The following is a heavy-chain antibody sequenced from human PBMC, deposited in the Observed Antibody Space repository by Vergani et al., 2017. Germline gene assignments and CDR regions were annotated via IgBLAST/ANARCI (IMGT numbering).Heavy chain of an antibody. Sequence: DVDLVESGGGFVQPGGSRRLSCAASGFSFRTFSMFWVRQPPGKGLAWVSTITYNGGRTYYADSVTGRLTISRDNSKNTLFLQLKTLRAEDTGVYYCAKDYNIMGALHYWGQGTLVAVSS. CDR2: ITYNGGRT. D-gene: IGHD5-12*01. J-gene: IGHJ4*02. CDR3: AKDYNIMGALHY. V-gene: IGHV3-23*04. CDR1: GFSFRTFS.